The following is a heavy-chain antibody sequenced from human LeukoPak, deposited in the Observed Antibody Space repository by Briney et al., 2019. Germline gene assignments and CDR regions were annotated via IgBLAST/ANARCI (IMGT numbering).Heavy chain of an antibody. Sequence: GGSLRLSCAASGFTFDDYAMHWVRQAPGKGLEWVSGISWNSGSIGYADSVKGRFTISRDNAKNSLYLQMNSLRAEDTALYYCAKDATVRYSYGYTDYWGQGTLVTVSS. CDR2: ISWNSGSI. D-gene: IGHD5-18*01. CDR3: AKDATVRYSYGYTDY. V-gene: IGHV3-9*01. CDR1: GFTFDDYA. J-gene: IGHJ4*02.